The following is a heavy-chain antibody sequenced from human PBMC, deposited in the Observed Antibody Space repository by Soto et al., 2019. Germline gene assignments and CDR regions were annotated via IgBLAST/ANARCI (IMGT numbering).Heavy chain of an antibody. J-gene: IGHJ5*02. CDR3: AREKGDGWFDP. Sequence: QVQLVQSGAEVKKPGSSVKVSCKASGGTISSYTISWVRQAPGQGLEWMGRIIPILGIANYAQKFQGRLTYTXXKSTNTAYMELSSLRSDDTAVYYCAREKGDGWFDPWGQGTLVTVSS. V-gene: IGHV1-69*08. CDR1: GGTISSYT. CDR2: IIPILGIA.